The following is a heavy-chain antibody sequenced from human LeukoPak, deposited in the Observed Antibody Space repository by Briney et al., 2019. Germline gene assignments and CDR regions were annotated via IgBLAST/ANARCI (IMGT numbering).Heavy chain of an antibody. V-gene: IGHV4-59*08. J-gene: IGHJ6*02. CDR1: GGSISSYY. CDR2: IYYSGST. D-gene: IGHD1-26*01. CDR3: ARLVIKEGEYGMDV. Sequence: PSETLSLTCAVSGGSISSYYWSWIRQPPGKGLEWIGYIYYSGSTNYNPSLKSRVTISVDTSKNQFSLKLSSVTAADTAVYYCARLVIKEGEYGMDVWGQGTTVTVSS.